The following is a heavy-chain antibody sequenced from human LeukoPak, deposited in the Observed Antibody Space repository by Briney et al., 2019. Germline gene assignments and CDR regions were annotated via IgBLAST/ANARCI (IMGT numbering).Heavy chain of an antibody. CDR3: AKGPYSSSWYDY. V-gene: IGHV3-30*18. J-gene: IGHJ4*02. CDR2: ISYDGSNK. CDR1: GFTFSSYG. Sequence: PGGSLRLSCAASGFTFSSYGMHWVRQAPGKGLEWVAAISYDGSNKYYADSVKGRFTISRDNSKNTLYLQMNSLRAEDTAVYYCAKGPYSSSWYDYWGQGTLVTVSS. D-gene: IGHD6-13*01.